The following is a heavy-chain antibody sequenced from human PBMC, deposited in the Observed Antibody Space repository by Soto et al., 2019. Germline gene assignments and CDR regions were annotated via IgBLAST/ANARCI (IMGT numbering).Heavy chain of an antibody. J-gene: IGHJ4*02. CDR3: AMYYGHGQDY. Sequence: QVQLHQSGPGLVKPSETLSLTCSVSGASVTNYYRSWIRQSPGKGLEWIGYISYGGTTNFNSSLKGRVTVSVDMSKNQFSLTLNSVTAADTAVYYCAMYYGHGQDYWGQGTLVTVSS. CDR2: ISYGGTT. D-gene: IGHD3-10*01. V-gene: IGHV4-59*02. CDR1: GASVTNYY.